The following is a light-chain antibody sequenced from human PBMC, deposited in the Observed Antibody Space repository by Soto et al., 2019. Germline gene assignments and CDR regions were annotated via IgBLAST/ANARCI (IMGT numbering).Light chain of an antibody. J-gene: IGKJ5*01. V-gene: IGKV3-15*01. CDR2: GAS. CDR3: QQYNNWPLT. Sequence: EIVLTQSPATLSVSPGERVTLSCRASQSVDISLAWYQQKPGQAPRLLIYGASTRATGIPARFSGSGSGTEFTLTISSLQSEDFAVYYCQQYNNWPLTFGQGTLLEIK. CDR1: QSVDIS.